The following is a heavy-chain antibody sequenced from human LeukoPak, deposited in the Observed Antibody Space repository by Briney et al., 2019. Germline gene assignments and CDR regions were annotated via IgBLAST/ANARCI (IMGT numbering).Heavy chain of an antibody. Sequence: SETQSLTCTVSSDSISNYYWNWIRQPPGKGLEWIGNIYYSGSTNYNPSLKSRVTISVDTSKNQFSLKLSSVTAADTAMYYCARVRRDIVATIPPYFDYWGQGTLVTVSS. D-gene: IGHD5-12*01. V-gene: IGHV4-59*12. CDR1: SDSISNYY. CDR3: ARVRRDIVATIPPYFDY. CDR2: IYYSGST. J-gene: IGHJ4*02.